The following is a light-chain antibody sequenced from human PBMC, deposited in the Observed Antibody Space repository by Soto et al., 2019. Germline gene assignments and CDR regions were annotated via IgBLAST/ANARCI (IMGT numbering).Light chain of an antibody. J-gene: IGKJ1*01. CDR3: QQYGSSPT. CDR1: QSVSSSY. V-gene: IGKV3-20*01. Sequence: IVLTQSPGTLSLSPWERATLSCRASQSVSSSYLAWYQQKPGQAPRLLIYGASSRATGIPDRFSGSGSGTDFTLTISRLEPEDCAVYYCQQYGSSPTFGQGTKVDIK. CDR2: GAS.